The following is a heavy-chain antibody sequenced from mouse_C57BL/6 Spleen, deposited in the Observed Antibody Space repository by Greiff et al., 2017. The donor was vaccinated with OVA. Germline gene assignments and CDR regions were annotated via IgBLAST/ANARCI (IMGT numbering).Heavy chain of an antibody. D-gene: IGHD2-2*01. V-gene: IGHV14-3*01. Sequence: VQLQQSVAELVRPGASVKLSCTASGFNIKNTYMHWVKQRPEQGLEWIGRIDPANGNTKYASKVQGKATITADTSYNTAYLQRSILTSEDTAIYYCAAFSYGYDGAWFAYWGQGTLVTVSA. CDR2: IDPANGNT. CDR3: AAFSYGYDGAWFAY. J-gene: IGHJ3*01. CDR1: GFNIKNTY.